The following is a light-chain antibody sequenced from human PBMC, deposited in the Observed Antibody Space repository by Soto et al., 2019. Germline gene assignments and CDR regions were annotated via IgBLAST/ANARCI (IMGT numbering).Light chain of an antibody. J-gene: IGKJ4*01. CDR2: DTS. V-gene: IGKV3-15*01. Sequence: ENVLSLSPGAVSLSQRERATLSCRASQSVSNNYLAWYQQKPGQTPRLLIYDTSTRATGVPTRFSGSRSGAESTLTINCLQSEDFTVYCCTPYNNWPLPFGGGSKVDI. CDR1: QSVSNN. CDR3: TPYNNWPLP.